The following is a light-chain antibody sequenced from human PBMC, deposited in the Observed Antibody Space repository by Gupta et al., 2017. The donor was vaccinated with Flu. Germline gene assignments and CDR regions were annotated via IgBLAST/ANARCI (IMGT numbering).Light chain of an antibody. CDR1: QSVLYNSNNTIS. J-gene: IGKJ2*01. CDR3: QQYDANPFT. Sequence: DIVMTQSPDSLAVSLGERATINCKSSQSVLYNSNNTISLAWYQLKSGQPPKLLIYWASTRESGVPDRFSGSGSGTDFTLTISSLQAEDVAIYYCQQYDANPFTFGQGTRLEIK. CDR2: WAS. V-gene: IGKV4-1*01.